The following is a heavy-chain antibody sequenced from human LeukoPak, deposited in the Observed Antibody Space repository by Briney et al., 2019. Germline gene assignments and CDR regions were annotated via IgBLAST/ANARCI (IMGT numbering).Heavy chain of an antibody. Sequence: SETLSLTCTVSGGSISSYYWSWIRQPPGKGLEWIGYIYYSGSTNYNPSLKSRVTISVDTSKNQFSLQLSSVTAADTAVYYCARHDYDFWSGYPFYFDYWGQGTLVTVSS. CDR2: IYYSGST. CDR1: GGSISSYY. V-gene: IGHV4-59*08. CDR3: ARHDYDFWSGYPFYFDY. D-gene: IGHD3-3*01. J-gene: IGHJ4*02.